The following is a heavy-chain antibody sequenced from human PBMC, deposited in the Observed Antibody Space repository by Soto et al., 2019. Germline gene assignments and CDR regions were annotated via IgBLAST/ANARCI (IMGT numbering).Heavy chain of an antibody. CDR1: GGTFSSYA. Sequence: QVQLVQSGAEVKKPGSSVKVSCKASGGTFSSYAISWVRQAPGQGLEWMGGIIPIFGTANYAQKFQGRVTITADESTSTAYMELSSRRSEDTAVYYCAREGYDDYVWGSYRYQPKSFDYWGQGTLVTVSS. V-gene: IGHV1-69*01. CDR2: IIPIFGTA. CDR3: AREGYDDYVWGSYRYQPKSFDY. J-gene: IGHJ4*02. D-gene: IGHD3-16*02.